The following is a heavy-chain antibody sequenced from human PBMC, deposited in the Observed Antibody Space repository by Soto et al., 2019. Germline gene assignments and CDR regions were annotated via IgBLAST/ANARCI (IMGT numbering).Heavy chain of an antibody. J-gene: IGHJ6*02. CDR1: GFTVSTDW. Sequence: EVQLVESGGGLVQPGGSLRLSCAASGFTVSTDWMYWVRQAPGKGLEWVSVIKSGRDTNYADSVEGRFTISRDNSKNTVYLQMNSLRAEDTAVYYCVRENYYYGMDVWGQGTTVTVSS. CDR2: IKSGRDT. CDR3: VRENYYYGMDV. V-gene: IGHV3-66*01.